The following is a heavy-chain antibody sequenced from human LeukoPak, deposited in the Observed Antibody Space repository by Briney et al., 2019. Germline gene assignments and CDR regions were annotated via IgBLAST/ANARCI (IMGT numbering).Heavy chain of an antibody. CDR2: IDFDGNSI. CDR1: GFPFSSYS. V-gene: IGHV3-21*01. J-gene: IGHJ5*01. CDR3: ARDRGLGLPNWSDS. Sequence: KPGGSLRLSCAGSGFPFSSYSMNWVRQAPGKGLEWVSSIDFDGNSINYADSVKDRFTISRDNAKSSLFLQMDSLRVEDTAIYYCARDRGLGLPNWSDSWGQGTLVTVSS. D-gene: IGHD2-15*01.